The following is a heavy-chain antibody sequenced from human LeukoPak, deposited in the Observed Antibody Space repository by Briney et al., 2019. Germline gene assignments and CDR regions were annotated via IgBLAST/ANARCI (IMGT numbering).Heavy chain of an antibody. J-gene: IGHJ3*02. CDR3: AKDRGGAKGDAFDI. CDR2: ISSSSSYI. CDR1: GFTFSSYS. Sequence: GGSLRLSCAASGFTFSSYSMNWVRQAPGKGLEWVSSISSSSSYIYYADSVRGRFTISRDNAKNSLYLQMNSLRAEDTAVYYCAKDRGGAKGDAFDIWGQGTMVTVSS. V-gene: IGHV3-21*01. D-gene: IGHD1-26*01.